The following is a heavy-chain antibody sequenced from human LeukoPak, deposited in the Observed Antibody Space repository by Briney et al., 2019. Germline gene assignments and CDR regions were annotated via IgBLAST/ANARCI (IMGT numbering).Heavy chain of an antibody. V-gene: IGHV3-23*01. Sequence: GGSLRLSCAASGFTFSSYSMNWVRQAPGKGLEWVSGISGSGGSPYYADSVKGRFTISRDNSKNTLYLQMNSLRADDTAVYYCASAIAVAGPFDYWGQGTLVTVSS. J-gene: IGHJ4*02. CDR2: ISGSGGSP. CDR1: GFTFSSYS. CDR3: ASAIAVAGPFDY. D-gene: IGHD6-19*01.